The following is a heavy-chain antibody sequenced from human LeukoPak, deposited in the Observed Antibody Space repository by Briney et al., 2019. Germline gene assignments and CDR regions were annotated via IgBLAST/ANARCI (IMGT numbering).Heavy chain of an antibody. CDR3: AKEGLDCSGGRCFYGYYYMDV. D-gene: IGHD2-15*01. V-gene: IGHV3-23*01. Sequence: GGSLRLSCAASGFTFKNYAMSWVRQAPGKGLEWVAALSRGADYTYYADSVKGRFIVSRDNSKNTLYLQMNTLRAEDTALYYCAKEGLDCSGGRCFYGYYYMDVWGKGTTVTVSS. J-gene: IGHJ6*03. CDR2: LSRGADYT. CDR1: GFTFKNYA.